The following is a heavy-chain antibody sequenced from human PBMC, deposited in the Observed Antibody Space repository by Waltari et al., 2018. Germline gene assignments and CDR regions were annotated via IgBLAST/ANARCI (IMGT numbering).Heavy chain of an antibody. J-gene: IGHJ4*02. CDR3: ARGGGRIDY. V-gene: IGHV4-59*11. CDR1: GGSISSHY. D-gene: IGHD1-26*01. Sequence: QVQLQESGPGLVKPSETLSLTCTVSGGSISSHYWSWIRQPPGKGLEWIGYIYYRGSTNYNPSLKSRVTISVDTSKNQFSLKLSSVTAADTAVYYCARGGGRIDYWGQGTLVTVSS. CDR2: IYYRGST.